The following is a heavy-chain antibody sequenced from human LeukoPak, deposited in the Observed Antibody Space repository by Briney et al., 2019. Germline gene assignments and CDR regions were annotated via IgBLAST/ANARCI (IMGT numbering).Heavy chain of an antibody. CDR2: IYYSGST. V-gene: IGHV4-39*07. CDR3: ARGPYNSYGYFDY. CDR1: GGSISSSSYY. Sequence: PSETLSLTCTVSGGSISSSSYYWGWIRQPPGKGLEWIGSIYYSGSTDYNPSLKSRVTISVDTSKNQFSLKLSSVTAADTAVYYCARGPYNSYGYFDYWGQGTLVTVSS. D-gene: IGHD5-18*01. J-gene: IGHJ4*02.